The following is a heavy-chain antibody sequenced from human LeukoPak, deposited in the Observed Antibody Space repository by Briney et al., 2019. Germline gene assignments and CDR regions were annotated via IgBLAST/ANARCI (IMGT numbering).Heavy chain of an antibody. Sequence: SETLSLTCTVSNGFMTNNYWSWIRQPPGKGLEWIGYDYSSGSTIYISSLKSRVTISIDTSKNQFSLKLISVTAADTAVYYCAGDWNWGQGILVTVSS. V-gene: IGHV4-59*01. CDR3: AGDWN. D-gene: IGHD2-21*02. CDR2: DYSSGST. CDR1: NGFMTNNY. J-gene: IGHJ4*02.